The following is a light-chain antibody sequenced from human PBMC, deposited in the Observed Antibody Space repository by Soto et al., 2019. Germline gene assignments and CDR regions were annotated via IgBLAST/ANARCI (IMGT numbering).Light chain of an antibody. V-gene: IGKV1-5*01. CDR2: AAS. J-gene: IGKJ1*01. CDR3: QQYNSFSKT. CDR1: QSIAHW. Sequence: DIQMTQSPSRLSASVGDRVIITCRASQSIAHWLAWYQQKPGKAPNLLIYAASTLETGVPSRFSGSGYGTEFTLTIASLQPDDSATYYCQQYNSFSKTFGRGTKVDIK.